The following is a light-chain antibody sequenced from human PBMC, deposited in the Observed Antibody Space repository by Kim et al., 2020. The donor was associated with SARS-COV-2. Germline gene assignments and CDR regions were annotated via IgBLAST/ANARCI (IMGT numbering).Light chain of an antibody. V-gene: IGLV2-14*03. J-gene: IGLJ2*01. CDR1: NPR. CDR2: DVS. Sequence: PAFVSGSPGQSLTTSCTGTNPRVYWHQHHPGKAPKLIIFDVSQRPSGVSNRFSGSKSGNTASLTISGLQAEDEADYYCSSFGSTNFFGGGTQLTVL. CDR3: SSFGSTNF.